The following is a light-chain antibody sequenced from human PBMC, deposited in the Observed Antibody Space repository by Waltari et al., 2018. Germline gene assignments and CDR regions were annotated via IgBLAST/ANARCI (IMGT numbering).Light chain of an antibody. CDR2: KDS. V-gene: IGLV3-27*01. Sequence: SYELTQPSSVPVSPGQTARSSCSGDVLAKKYARWFQQKPGQAPVLVIYKDSERPSGIPERFSGSSSGTTVTLTISGAQVEDEADYYCYSAAAGGWVFGGGTKLTVL. CDR1: VLAKKY. CDR3: YSAAAGGWV. J-gene: IGLJ3*02.